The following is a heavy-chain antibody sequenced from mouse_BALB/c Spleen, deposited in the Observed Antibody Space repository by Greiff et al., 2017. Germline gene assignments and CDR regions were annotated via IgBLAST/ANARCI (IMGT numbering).Heavy chain of an antibody. CDR2: INPSNGGT. CDR1: GYTFTSYY. CDR3: TRVRGNYYFDY. V-gene: IGHV1S81*02. J-gene: IGHJ2*01. D-gene: IGHD2-1*01. Sequence: QVQLQQSGAELVKPGASVKLSCKASGYTFTSYYMYWVKQRPGQGLEWIGGINPSNGGTNFNEKFKSKATLTVDKSSSTAYMQLSSLTSEDSAVYYCTRVRGNYYFDYWGQGTTLTVSS.